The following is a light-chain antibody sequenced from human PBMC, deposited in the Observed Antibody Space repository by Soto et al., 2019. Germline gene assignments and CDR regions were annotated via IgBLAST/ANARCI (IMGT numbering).Light chain of an antibody. J-gene: IGKJ5*01. CDR2: GAS. CDR1: QSVTNNY. Sequence: EIVLTQSPGTLSLSPGERATLSCRASQSVTNNYLAWYQQKPGQAPRLLIYGASSRATGVPDRFSGSGSGTDFTLTIRRLEPEDFALYYCQQYYNSAIFGQGTRLEIK. V-gene: IGKV3-20*01. CDR3: QQYYNSAI.